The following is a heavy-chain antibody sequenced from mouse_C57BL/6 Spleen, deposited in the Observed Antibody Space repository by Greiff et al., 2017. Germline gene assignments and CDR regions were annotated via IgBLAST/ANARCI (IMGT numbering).Heavy chain of an antibody. CDR1: GFTFSSYT. CDR3: ARRYGNYEGFDY. V-gene: IGHV5-9*01. Sequence: EVKLVESGGGLVKPGGSLKLSCAASGFTFSSYTMSWVRQTPEKRLAWVATISGGGGNTYYPDSVKGRFTISRDNAKNTLYLQMSSLRSEDTALYYCARRYGNYEGFDYWGQGTTLTVSS. J-gene: IGHJ2*01. D-gene: IGHD2-1*01. CDR2: ISGGGGNT.